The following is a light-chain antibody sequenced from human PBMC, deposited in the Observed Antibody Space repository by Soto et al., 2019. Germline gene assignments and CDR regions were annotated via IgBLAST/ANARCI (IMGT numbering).Light chain of an antibody. J-gene: IGKJ2*01. CDR2: GAS. V-gene: IGKV3-20*01. CDR1: QSMSSDY. CDR3: QHYGDSPKYT. Sequence: ERLLTQSPGTLSLSPGEPATLSCRASQSMSSDYVAWYQQKPGQAPRLLIFGASSRATGIPDRFSGSGSGTDFSLTINRLEPEDFAVYYCQHYGDSPKYTFGQGTKLEIK.